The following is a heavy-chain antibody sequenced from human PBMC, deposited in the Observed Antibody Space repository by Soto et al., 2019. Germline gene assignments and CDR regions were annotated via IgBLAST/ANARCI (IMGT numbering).Heavy chain of an antibody. CDR1: GFTLSDHY. CDR2: TKNRSQRYTI. CDR3: TCWRAARSS. V-gene: IGHV3-72*01. J-gene: IGHJ4*02. Sequence: EVQLVESGGGLVQPGGSLRLSCAASGFTLSDHYMNWVRQAPGKGLEWVARTKNRSQRYTIEYAASVKGRFTISRDDSKNASYLQMNSLKSGDTAVCYCTCWRAARSSWGEGSVVTIAS. D-gene: IGHD1-1*01.